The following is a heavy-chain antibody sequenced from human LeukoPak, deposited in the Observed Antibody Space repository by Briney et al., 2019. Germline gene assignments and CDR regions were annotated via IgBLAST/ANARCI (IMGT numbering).Heavy chain of an antibody. CDR1: GYSISSGYY. D-gene: IGHD3-3*01. J-gene: IGHJ4*02. Sequence: PSETLSLTCAVSGYSISSGYYWGWIRQPPGKGLEWIGSIYHSGSTYYNPSLKSRVTISVDTSKNQFSLKLSSVTAADTAVYYCAGRFWSGYYTVGYYFDYWGQGTLVTVSS. CDR2: IYHSGST. CDR3: AGRFWSGYYTVGYYFDY. V-gene: IGHV4-38-2*01.